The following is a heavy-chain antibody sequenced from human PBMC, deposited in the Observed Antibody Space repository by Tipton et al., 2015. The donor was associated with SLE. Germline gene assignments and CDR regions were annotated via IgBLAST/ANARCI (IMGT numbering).Heavy chain of an antibody. CDR1: GGSFSGYY. CDR3: ASGRGPYDFWSGSYFDY. J-gene: IGHJ4*02. V-gene: IGHV4-31*11. Sequence: TLSLTCAVYGGSFSGYYWSWIRQHPGKGLEWIGYIYYSGSTYYNPSLKSRVTISVDTSKNQFSLKLSSVTAADTAVYYCASGRGPYDFWSGSYFDYWGQGTLVTVSS. D-gene: IGHD3-3*01. CDR2: IYYSGST.